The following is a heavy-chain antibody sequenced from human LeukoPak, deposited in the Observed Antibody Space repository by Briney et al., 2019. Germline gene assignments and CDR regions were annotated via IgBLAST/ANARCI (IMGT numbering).Heavy chain of an antibody. J-gene: IGHJ6*02. CDR3: ARTMVRGPKEYGMDV. CDR2: IYYSGST. Sequence: PSETLSLTCTVSGVSISSYYWSWIRQPPGKGLEWIGYIYYSGSTNYNPSLKSRVTISVDTSKNQFSLKLSSVTAADTAVYYCARTMVRGPKEYGMDVWGQGTTVTVSS. V-gene: IGHV4-59*01. CDR1: GVSISSYY. D-gene: IGHD3-10*01.